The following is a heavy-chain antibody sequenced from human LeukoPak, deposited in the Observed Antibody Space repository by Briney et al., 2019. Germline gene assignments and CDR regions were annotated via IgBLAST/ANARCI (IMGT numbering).Heavy chain of an antibody. CDR1: GYTFTNYW. J-gene: IGHJ5*02. V-gene: IGHV5-51*01. CDR3: ARLAMAGYGWFDP. D-gene: IGHD5-18*01. Sequence: GESLKISCKGSGYTFTNYWIGWVRQMPGKGLEWMGIIYADDSDTRYSPSFQGQVTISADKSISTAYLQWTSLKASDTAMYYCARLAMAGYGWFDPWGQGTLVTVPS. CDR2: IYADDSDT.